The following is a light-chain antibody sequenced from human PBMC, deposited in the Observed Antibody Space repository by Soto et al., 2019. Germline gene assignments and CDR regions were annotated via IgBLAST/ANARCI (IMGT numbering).Light chain of an antibody. V-gene: IGKV1-39*01. Sequence: DIQMTQSPSSLSASVGDRVTITCRASQSISSYLNWYQQKPGKAPKLLIYAGSSLQSGVPSRFSGRGSRADFTLTISSLQPEDFATYYCQQTYSIPVTFGQGTKLE. J-gene: IGKJ2*01. CDR3: QQTYSIPVT. CDR1: QSISSY. CDR2: AGS.